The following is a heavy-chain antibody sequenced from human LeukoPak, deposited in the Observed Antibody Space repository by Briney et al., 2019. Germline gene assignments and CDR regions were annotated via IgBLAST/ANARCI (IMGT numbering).Heavy chain of an antibody. J-gene: IGHJ5*02. V-gene: IGHV5-51*01. Sequence: GESLKISCKGSGYIFTNYWIAWVRQMPGKGLEWMGIINPVNSDTRYSPSFQGQVTMSVDKSIETAYLQWSSLEASDTATYYCARHDLPLGCTRSSCPYGSWFDPWGRGTQVTVSP. CDR3: ARHDLPLGCTRSSCPYGSWFDP. CDR2: INPVNSDT. D-gene: IGHD3/OR15-3a*01. CDR1: GYIFTNYW.